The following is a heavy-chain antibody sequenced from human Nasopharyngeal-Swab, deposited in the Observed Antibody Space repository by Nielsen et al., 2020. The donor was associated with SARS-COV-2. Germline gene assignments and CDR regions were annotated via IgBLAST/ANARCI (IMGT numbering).Heavy chain of an antibody. J-gene: IGHJ6*02. CDR1: GFTFSSYA. Sequence: GGSLRLSCAASGFTFSSYAMSWVRQAPGKGLEWVSIISGGGDTTHYADSVNDRFTISRDNSKNTLYLQMNSLRVEDTALYYCAKAPYLRGLDVWGQGTTVTVSS. D-gene: IGHD2-21*01. CDR3: AKAPYLRGLDV. CDR2: ISGGGDTT. V-gene: IGHV3-23*01.